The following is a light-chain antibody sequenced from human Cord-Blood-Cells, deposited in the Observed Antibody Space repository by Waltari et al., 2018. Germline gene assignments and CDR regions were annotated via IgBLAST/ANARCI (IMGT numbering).Light chain of an antibody. CDR1: QSISSY. CDR2: AAS. CDR3: QQSYSTLTWT. V-gene: IGKV1-39*01. Sequence: DIQMTQSPSSLSASVGTRVTITCRASQSISSYLNWYQQKPGKAPKLLIYAASSFQSGVPSRFSGSGSGTDFTLTISSLQPEDFATYYCQQSYSTLTWTFGQGTKVEIK. J-gene: IGKJ1*01.